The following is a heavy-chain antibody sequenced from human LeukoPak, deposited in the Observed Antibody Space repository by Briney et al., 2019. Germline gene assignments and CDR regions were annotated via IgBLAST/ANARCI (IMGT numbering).Heavy chain of an antibody. CDR2: IYYSGST. J-gene: IGHJ4*02. V-gene: IGHV4-59*01. Sequence: PSETLSLTCTVSGGSISSYYWSWIRQPPGEGLEWIGYIYYSGSTNYNPSLKSRVTISVDTSKNQFSLKLSSVTAADTAVYYCARGSYYYGSGSVLDYWGQGTLVTVSS. CDR3: ARGSYYYGSGSVLDY. CDR1: GGSISSYY. D-gene: IGHD3-10*01.